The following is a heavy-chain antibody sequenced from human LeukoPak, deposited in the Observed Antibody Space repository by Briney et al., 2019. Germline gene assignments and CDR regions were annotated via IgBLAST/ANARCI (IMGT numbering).Heavy chain of an antibody. D-gene: IGHD6-13*01. CDR1: GFTFSSYS. Sequence: GGSLRLSCAASGFTFSSYSMNWVRQAPGKGLGWVSSISSSSSYIYYADSVKGRFTISRDNAKNSLYLQMNSLRAEDTALYYCASLGSSSWYNWFDPWGQGTLVTVSS. V-gene: IGHV3-21*04. CDR2: ISSSSSYI. CDR3: ASLGSSSWYNWFDP. J-gene: IGHJ5*02.